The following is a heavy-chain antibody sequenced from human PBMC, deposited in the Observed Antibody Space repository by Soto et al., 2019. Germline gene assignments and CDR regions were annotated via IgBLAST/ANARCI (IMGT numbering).Heavy chain of an antibody. D-gene: IGHD2-15*01. V-gene: IGHV2-26*03. CDR3: ARLVAASSSYYYGLDV. CDR1: GFSLTTGRLG. CDR2: IFSNNER. J-gene: IGHJ6*02. Sequence: TWSIYGFSLTTGRLGVSWIRQPPGKALEWLAHIFSNNERSYSASLQHRLSISADTSTGEVVFTMTSLGPVDAGTYFCARLVAASSSYYYGLDVGGQVASVTVS.